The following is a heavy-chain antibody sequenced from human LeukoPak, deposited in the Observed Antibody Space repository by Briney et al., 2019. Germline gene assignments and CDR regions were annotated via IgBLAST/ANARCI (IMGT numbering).Heavy chain of an antibody. V-gene: IGHV3-48*01. CDR1: GFTFSSYS. CDR3: AKSVVVPAAAPVDY. D-gene: IGHD2-2*01. Sequence: GGSLRLSCAASGFTFSSYSMNWVRQAPGKGLEWVSYISSSSSTIYYADSVKGRFTISRDNAKNSLYLQMNSLRAEDTAVYYCAKSVVVPAAAPVDYWGQGTLVTVSS. CDR2: ISSSSSTI. J-gene: IGHJ4*02.